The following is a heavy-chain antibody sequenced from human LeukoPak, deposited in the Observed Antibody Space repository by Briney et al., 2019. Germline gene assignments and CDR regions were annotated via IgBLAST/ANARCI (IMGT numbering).Heavy chain of an antibody. CDR3: ARDKRNYYDSSGYYRSRLGAFDI. V-gene: IGHV3-21*01. D-gene: IGHD3-22*01. CDR2: ITSSSSHI. CDR1: GFTFSSYN. Sequence: PGGSLRLSCAASGFTFSSYNMNWVRQAPGKGLEWVSSITSSSSHIYYADSVKGRFTISRDNAKNSLYLQMNSLRAEDTAVYYCARDKRNYYDSSGYYRSRLGAFDIWGQGTMVTVSS. J-gene: IGHJ3*02.